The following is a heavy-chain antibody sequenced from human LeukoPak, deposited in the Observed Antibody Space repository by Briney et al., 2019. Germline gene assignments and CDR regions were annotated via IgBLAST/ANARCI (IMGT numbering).Heavy chain of an antibody. D-gene: IGHD3-22*01. J-gene: IGHJ4*02. CDR1: GYTLTELS. CDR3: ATVFPYSSGYYYIDY. CDR2: FDPEDGET. V-gene: IGHV1-24*01. Sequence: ASVKVSCKVSGYTLTELSMHWVRQAPGKGLEWMGGFDPEDGETIYAQKLQGRVTMTEDTSTDTAYMELSSLRSEDTAVYYCATVFPYSSGYYYIDYWGQGTLVTVSS.